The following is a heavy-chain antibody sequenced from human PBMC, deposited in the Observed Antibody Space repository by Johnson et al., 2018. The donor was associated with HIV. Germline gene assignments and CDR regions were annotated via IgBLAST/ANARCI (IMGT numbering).Heavy chain of an antibody. CDR3: AKDRRDGYNYGGGAFDI. J-gene: IGHJ3*02. CDR1: GFTFSNAW. CDR2: IKSKTDGGTT. Sequence: VQLVESGGGLVKPGGSLRLSCAASGFTFSNAWMSWVRQAPGKGLEWVGRIKSKTDGGTTDYAAPVKGRFTISRDDSKNTLYLQMNTLRVEDTAVYYCAKDRRDGYNYGGGAFDIWGQGTMVTVSS. D-gene: IGHD5-24*01. V-gene: IGHV3-15*01.